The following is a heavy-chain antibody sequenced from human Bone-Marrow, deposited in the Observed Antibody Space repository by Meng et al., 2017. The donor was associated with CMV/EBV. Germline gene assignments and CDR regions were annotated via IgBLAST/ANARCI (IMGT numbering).Heavy chain of an antibody. Sequence: GESLKISCAASGFTFRSYEMNWVRQAPGKGLEWVSYISGSGSTIYYADSVKGRFTISRDNAKESLYLQMNSLRAEDTAVYYCARDLAGRDDYWGQGTLVTVSS. CDR2: ISGSGSTI. D-gene: IGHD3-10*01. V-gene: IGHV3-48*03. CDR3: ARDLAGRDDY. J-gene: IGHJ4*02. CDR1: GFTFRSYE.